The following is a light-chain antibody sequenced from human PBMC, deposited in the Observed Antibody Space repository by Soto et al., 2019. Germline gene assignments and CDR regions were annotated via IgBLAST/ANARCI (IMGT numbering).Light chain of an antibody. V-gene: IGKV3-20*01. CDR1: QTVTTSQ. CDR3: QQYGSSPFT. CDR2: AAS. J-gene: IGKJ4*01. Sequence: EVVLTQSPGTLSLSPGERATLSCRASQTVTTSQLTWFQQKPGQAPRLLIYAASIRAAGFPDRFSGGGSGTDFALTISRLEPEHFAVYYCQQYGSSPFTFGGGTKVEIK.